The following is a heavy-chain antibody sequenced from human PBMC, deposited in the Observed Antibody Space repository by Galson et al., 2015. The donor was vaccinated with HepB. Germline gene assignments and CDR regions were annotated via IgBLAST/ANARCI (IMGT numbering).Heavy chain of an antibody. CDR1: GYSFTSNG. CDR3: ARDRDYFASGSYSFPDF. Sequence: SVKVSCKASGYSFTSNGISWARQAPGQGLEWMGWISAYSGKTRYTQKLQGRVTMTTDTSTSTAYMELKSLRSDDTAVYYCARDRDYFASGSYSFPDFWGQGTLVTVSS. J-gene: IGHJ4*02. CDR2: ISAYSGKT. V-gene: IGHV1-18*01. D-gene: IGHD3-10*01.